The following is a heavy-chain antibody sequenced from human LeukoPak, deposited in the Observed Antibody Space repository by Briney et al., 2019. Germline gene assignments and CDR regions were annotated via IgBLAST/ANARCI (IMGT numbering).Heavy chain of an antibody. D-gene: IGHD3-3*02. CDR3: ARVGDHFHWYLDL. V-gene: IGHV3-53*01. CDR1: GFSVSLNY. Sequence: PGGSLRLSCAASGFSVSLNYMNWVRQAPGKGLEWVSILYSGSDTYYADSVKARFTISRDSSKNMLFLHMNSLRAEDTAVYYCARVGDHFHWYLDLWGRGTLVTVSS. J-gene: IGHJ2*01. CDR2: LYSGSDT.